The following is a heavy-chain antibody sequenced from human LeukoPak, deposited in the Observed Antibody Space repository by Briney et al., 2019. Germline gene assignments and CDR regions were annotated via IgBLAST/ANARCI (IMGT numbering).Heavy chain of an antibody. V-gene: IGHV1-69*05. J-gene: IGHJ4*02. Sequence: GASVKVSCKASGGTFSSYAISWVRQAPGQGLEWMGGIIPIFGTANYAQKFQGRVTITTDESTSTAYMELSSLRSEDTAVYYCARAIAAAAPRLFDYWGQGTLVTVSS. CDR2: IIPIFGTA. CDR3: ARAIAAAAPRLFDY. CDR1: GGTFSSYA. D-gene: IGHD6-13*01.